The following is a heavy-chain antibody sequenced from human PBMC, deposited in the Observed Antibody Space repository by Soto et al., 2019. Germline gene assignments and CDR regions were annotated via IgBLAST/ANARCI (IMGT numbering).Heavy chain of an antibody. CDR3: AKEDFWSGYLIRGIDY. D-gene: IGHD3-3*01. CDR1: GFTFSSDA. V-gene: IGHV3-23*01. CDR2: ISGSGGST. J-gene: IGHJ4*02. Sequence: GGSLRLSCAASGFTFSSDAMSWVRQAPGKGLEWVSAISGSGGSTYYADSVKGRFTISRDNSKNTLYLQMNSLRAEDTVVYYCAKEDFWSGYLIRGIDYWGQGTLVTVSS.